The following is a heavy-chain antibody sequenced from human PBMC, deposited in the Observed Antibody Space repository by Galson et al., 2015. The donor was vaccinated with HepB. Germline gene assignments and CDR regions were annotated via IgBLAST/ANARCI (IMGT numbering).Heavy chain of an antibody. CDR3: AVVAALNWFDP. Sequence: ETLSLTCAVYGGSFRGYYWSWIRQPPGKGLEWIGEINYSGSTNYNPSFKSRVTISVDTSRNQFSLKLNSVTAADTAVYYCAVVAALNWFDPWGQGTLVTVSA. V-gene: IGHV4-34*01. D-gene: IGHD2-15*01. J-gene: IGHJ5*02. CDR2: INYSGST. CDR1: GGSFRGYY.